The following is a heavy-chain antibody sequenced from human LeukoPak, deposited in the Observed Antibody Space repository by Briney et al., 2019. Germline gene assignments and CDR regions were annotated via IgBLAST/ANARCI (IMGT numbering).Heavy chain of an antibody. D-gene: IGHD2-2*01. Sequence: GGSLRLSCAASGFTFSSYEMNWVRQAPGKGLEWVSYISSSGSTIYYADSVKGRFTISRDNAKNSLYLQMNSLRAEDTAVYYCARDRGCSTSCNDAFDIWGQGTMVTVSS. CDR2: ISSSGSTI. CDR1: GFTFSSYE. J-gene: IGHJ3*02. V-gene: IGHV3-48*03. CDR3: ARDRGCSTSCNDAFDI.